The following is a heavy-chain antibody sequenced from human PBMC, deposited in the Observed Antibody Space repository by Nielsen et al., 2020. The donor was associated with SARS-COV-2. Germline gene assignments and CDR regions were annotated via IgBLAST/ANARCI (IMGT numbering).Heavy chain of an antibody. V-gene: IGHV7-4-1*02. J-gene: IGHJ6*02. Sequence: ASVKVPCKASGYTFTSYAMNWVRQAPGQGLEWMGWINTNTGNPTYAQGFTGRFVFSLDTSVSTAYLQISSLKAEDTAVYYCASGVVVVPALDYYYYGMDVWGQGTTVTVSS. CDR1: GYTFTSYA. CDR2: INTNTGNP. CDR3: ASGVVVVPALDYYYYGMDV. D-gene: IGHD2-2*01.